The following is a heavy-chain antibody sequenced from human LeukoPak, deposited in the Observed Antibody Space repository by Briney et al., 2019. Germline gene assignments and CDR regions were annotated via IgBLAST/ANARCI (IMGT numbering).Heavy chain of an antibody. CDR2: ISWNSGSI. Sequence: GGSLRLSCAASGFTFDDYAMHWVRQAPGKGLEWASGISWNSGSIGYADSVKGRFTISRDNAKNSLYLQMNNLRAEDTAVYYCTRPYPHISDVWGKGTTVTISS. D-gene: IGHD2-21*01. CDR3: TRPYPHISDV. J-gene: IGHJ6*04. CDR1: GFTFDDYA. V-gene: IGHV3-9*01.